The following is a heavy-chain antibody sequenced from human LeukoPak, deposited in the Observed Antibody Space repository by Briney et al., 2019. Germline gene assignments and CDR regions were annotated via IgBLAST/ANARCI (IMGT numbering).Heavy chain of an antibody. D-gene: IGHD6-13*01. J-gene: IGHJ6*03. CDR1: GGSISSSSYY. V-gene: IGHV4-39*01. CDR2: IYYSGST. Sequence: SETLSLTCTVSGGSISSSSYYWGWIRQPPGKGLEWIGSIYYSGSTYYNPSLKSRVTISVDTSKNQFSLKLSSVTAADTAVYYCARQGGSSWYLDYYYYMDVWGKGTTVTISS. CDR3: ARQGGSSWYLDYYYYMDV.